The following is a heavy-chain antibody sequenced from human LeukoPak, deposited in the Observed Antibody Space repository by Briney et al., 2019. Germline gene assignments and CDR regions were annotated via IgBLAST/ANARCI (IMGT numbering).Heavy chain of an antibody. D-gene: IGHD1-26*01. CDR1: GFTFNSYW. V-gene: IGHV3-7*01. CDR2: INQDGSEK. Sequence: PGGSLRLSCAASGFTFNSYWMSWVRQAPGKGLEWVANINQDGSEKYYVGSVKGRFTISRDNAKNSLYLQMNSPRAEDTAVYYCASTWETVYWGQGTLVTVSS. J-gene: IGHJ4*02. CDR3: ASTWETVY.